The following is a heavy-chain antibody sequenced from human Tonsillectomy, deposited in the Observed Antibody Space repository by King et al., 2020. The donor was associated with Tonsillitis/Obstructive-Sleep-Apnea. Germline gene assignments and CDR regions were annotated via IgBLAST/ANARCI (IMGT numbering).Heavy chain of an antibody. V-gene: IGHV2-70*11. CDR3: ARIECRGSYYFDY. D-gene: IGHD1-26*01. CDR2: IDWDDDK. J-gene: IGHJ4*02. CDR1: GFSLSTSGMC. Sequence: VTLKESGPALVKPTQTLTLTCTFSGFSLSTSGMCVSWIRQPPGKALEWLARIDWDDDKYYITSLKTRLTISKDTSKKQVVLTMTNMDPVDTATYYCARIECRGSYYFDYWGQGTLVTVSS.